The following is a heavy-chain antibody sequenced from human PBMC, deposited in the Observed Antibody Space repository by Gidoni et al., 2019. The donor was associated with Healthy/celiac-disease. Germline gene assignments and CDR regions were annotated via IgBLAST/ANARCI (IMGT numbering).Heavy chain of an antibody. Sequence: EVQLVESGGGLVTPGGSLRLSCAASGFTFSSYSMNWVRQAPGKGLEWVSSISSSSSYIYYADSVKGRFTISRDNAKNSLYLQMNSLRAEDTAVYYCARAPYCSGGSCYSDAFDIWGQGTMVTVSS. CDR3: ARAPYCSGGSCYSDAFDI. CDR1: GFTFSSYS. J-gene: IGHJ3*02. V-gene: IGHV3-21*01. CDR2: ISSSSSYI. D-gene: IGHD2-15*01.